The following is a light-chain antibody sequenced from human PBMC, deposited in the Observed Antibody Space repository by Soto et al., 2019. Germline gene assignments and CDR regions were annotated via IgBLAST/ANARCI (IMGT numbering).Light chain of an antibody. CDR3: AAWDVSLNVVV. CDR1: ASNIGSTP. V-gene: IGLV1-44*01. Sequence: QAVVTQPPSASGTPGQRVTISCSGSASNIGSTPVNWYQHLPGTAPKLLIYSSSHRPSGVPDRFPGSKSGTSASLAISGLQSGDEADYYCAAWDVSLNVVVFGGGTKLTVL. J-gene: IGLJ2*01. CDR2: SSS.